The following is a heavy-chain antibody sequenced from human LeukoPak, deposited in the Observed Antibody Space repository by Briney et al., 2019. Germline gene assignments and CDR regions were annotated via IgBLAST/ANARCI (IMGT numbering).Heavy chain of an antibody. Sequence: GGSLRLSCAASGVTFSSYSMNWVRQAPGKGLEWVSYIGSSSSTIYYADSVKGRFTISRDNAKNSMYLQMNRLRAEDTAVHYCARGCSGTSCYTDFDYWGQGTLVTVSS. V-gene: IGHV3-48*04. CDR1: GVTFSSYS. CDR2: IGSSSSTI. CDR3: ARGCSGTSCYTDFDY. J-gene: IGHJ4*02. D-gene: IGHD2-2*02.